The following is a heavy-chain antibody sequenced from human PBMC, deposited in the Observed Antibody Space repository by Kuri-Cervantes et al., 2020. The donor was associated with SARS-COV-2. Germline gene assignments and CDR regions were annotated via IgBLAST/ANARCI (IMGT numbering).Heavy chain of an antibody. Sequence: GGSLRLSCAASGFTLSSYAMHWVRQAPGKGLEWVAVISYDGSNKYYADSVKGRFTISRDNSKNTLYLQMNSLRAEDTAVYYCARDGRRITIFGVVIITFDYWGQGTLVTVSS. CDR3: ARDGRRITIFGVVIITFDY. CDR2: ISYDGSNK. D-gene: IGHD3-3*01. CDR1: GFTLSSYA. J-gene: IGHJ4*02. V-gene: IGHV3-30*04.